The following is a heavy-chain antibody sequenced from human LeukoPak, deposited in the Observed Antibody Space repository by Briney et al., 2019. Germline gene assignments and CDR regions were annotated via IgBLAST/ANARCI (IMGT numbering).Heavy chain of an antibody. CDR3: ARGGYSYGLSYYYYMDV. CDR2: IYYSGST. J-gene: IGHJ6*03. V-gene: IGHV4-59*01. D-gene: IGHD5-18*01. Sequence: SETLSLTCTVSGGSISTYYWSWIRQPPGKGLEWIGYIYYSGSTNYNPSLKSRVTISVDTSKNQFSLKLSSVTAADTAVYYCARGGYSYGLSYYYYMDVWGKGTTVTVSS. CDR1: GGSISTYY.